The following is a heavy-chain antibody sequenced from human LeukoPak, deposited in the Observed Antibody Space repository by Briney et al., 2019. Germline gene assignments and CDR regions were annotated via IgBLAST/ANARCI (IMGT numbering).Heavy chain of an antibody. D-gene: IGHD1-26*01. V-gene: IGHV4-34*01. CDR2: INHSGST. CDR3: ARGWELLPYYCGMDV. Sequence: SETLSLTCAVYGGSFSGYYWSWIRQPPGKGLEWIGEINHSGSTNYNPSLKSRVTISVDTSKNQFSLKLSSVTAADTAVYYCARGWELLPYYCGMDVWGQGTTVTVSS. J-gene: IGHJ6*02. CDR1: GGSFSGYY.